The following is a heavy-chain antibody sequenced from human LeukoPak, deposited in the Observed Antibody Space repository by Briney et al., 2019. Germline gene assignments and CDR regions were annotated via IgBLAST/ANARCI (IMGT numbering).Heavy chain of an antibody. CDR3: ARDPPFWSGYKGWFDP. CDR1: GYTFTSYG. Sequence: ASVKVSCKASGYTFTSYGISWVRQAPGQGLEWMGWISAYNGNTNYAQKLQGRVPMTTDTSTSTAYTELRSLRSDDTAVYYCARDPPFWSGYKGWFDPWGQGTLVTVSS. J-gene: IGHJ5*02. V-gene: IGHV1-18*01. D-gene: IGHD3-3*01. CDR2: ISAYNGNT.